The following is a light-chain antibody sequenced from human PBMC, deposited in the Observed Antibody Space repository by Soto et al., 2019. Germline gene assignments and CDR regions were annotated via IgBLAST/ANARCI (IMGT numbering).Light chain of an antibody. CDR3: LQYQSYWT. J-gene: IGKJ1*01. CDR1: QSISRK. Sequence: DIQMTQSPSTLSASVGDRVSITCRASQSISRKLAWYQQKPGKAPNLLIYQASNLETGVPARFTGSGSGTEFTLTISSLQPDDLAIYYCLQYQSYWTFGQGTKVEVK. V-gene: IGKV1-5*03. CDR2: QAS.